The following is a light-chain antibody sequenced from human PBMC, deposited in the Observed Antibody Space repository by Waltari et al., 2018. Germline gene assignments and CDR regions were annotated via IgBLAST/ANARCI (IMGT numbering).Light chain of an antibody. CDR1: QSVSGGY. CDR3: QQYGSSPLT. Sequence: EIVLTQSPGTLSLSPGERATLSCRARQSVSGGYLAWYQQRPGQAPRLLIYDASSRATGISDRFSGSGSGTDFTLTISRLEPEDFAVYNCQQYGSSPLTFGGGTKVEIK. CDR2: DAS. J-gene: IGKJ4*01. V-gene: IGKV3-20*01.